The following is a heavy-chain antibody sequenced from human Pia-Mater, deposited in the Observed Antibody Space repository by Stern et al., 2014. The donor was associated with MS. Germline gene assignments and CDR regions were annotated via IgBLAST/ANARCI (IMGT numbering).Heavy chain of an antibody. J-gene: IGHJ4*02. V-gene: IGHV3-33*01. CDR3: ARTDTSKFLDY. Sequence: VQLVESGGGVVQPGRSLRLSCAASGFTFSNYGMHWVRQAPGKGLEWVAVIWYDGSNKYYADSVKGRFTISRDNSKNTLYLQMNSLRAEDTAVYYCARTDTSKFLDYWGQGTLVTVSS. CDR1: GFTFSNYG. CDR2: IWYDGSNK. D-gene: IGHD5-18*01.